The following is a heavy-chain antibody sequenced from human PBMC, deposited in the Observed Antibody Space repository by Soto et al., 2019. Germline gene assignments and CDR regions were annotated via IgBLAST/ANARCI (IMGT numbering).Heavy chain of an antibody. CDR1: GGSISSSYW. CDR2: IYHSGSI. V-gene: IGHV4-4*02. D-gene: IGHD3-10*01. J-gene: IGHJ4*02. CDR3: ASFRGCTAIDY. Sequence: VQLQESGPGLVKPSGTLSLTCAVSGGSISSSYWWGWVRQPPGMGLEWIGEIYHSGSINYNPSPKSGFTSAVDKSKNEVARKQSSETAGDTTVYYCASFRGCTAIDYWGQGTRVTVSS.